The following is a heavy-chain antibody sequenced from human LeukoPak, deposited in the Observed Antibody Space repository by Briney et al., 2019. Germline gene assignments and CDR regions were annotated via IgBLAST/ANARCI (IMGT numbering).Heavy chain of an antibody. J-gene: IGHJ4*02. CDR2: ISSSSSYI. Sequence: PGGSLRLSCAASGFTFSSYSMNWVRQAPGKGLEWVSSISSSSSYIYYADSVKGRFTISRDNAKNSLYLQMNSLRAEDTAVYYCARVSIAVAGTGIDYRGQGTLVTVSS. D-gene: IGHD6-19*01. CDR1: GFTFSSYS. CDR3: ARVSIAVAGTGIDY. V-gene: IGHV3-21*01.